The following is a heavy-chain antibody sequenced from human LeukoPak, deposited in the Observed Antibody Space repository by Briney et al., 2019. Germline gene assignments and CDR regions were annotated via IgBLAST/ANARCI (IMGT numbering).Heavy chain of an antibody. CDR3: AKDMEVAITGHYFDL. Sequence: GGSLRLSCAASGFTFSSYAMSGVRQAPGQGLEWLSAISGSGFSTHYADTVKGRFTISRDNSKTTLFLQMNSLRAEDTALYNCAKDMEVAITGHYFDLWGRGTLVAVSS. CDR1: GFTFSSYA. D-gene: IGHD3-22*01. J-gene: IGHJ2*01. CDR2: ISGSGFST. V-gene: IGHV3-23*01.